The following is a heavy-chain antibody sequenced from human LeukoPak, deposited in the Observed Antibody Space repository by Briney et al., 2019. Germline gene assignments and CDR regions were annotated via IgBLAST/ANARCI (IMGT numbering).Heavy chain of an antibody. CDR3: AREMEGDYGSGTFFDL. Sequence: GGSLRLSCAASEFVFSDYYMSWIRQAPGKGLEWVSYISDSGSTIYYADSVKGRFTISRNNVKNSLYLQMNGLRAEDTAVYYCAREMEGDYGSGTFFDLWGQGNMVTVSS. V-gene: IGHV3-11*01. CDR2: ISDSGSTI. D-gene: IGHD3-10*01. CDR1: EFVFSDYY. J-gene: IGHJ4*02.